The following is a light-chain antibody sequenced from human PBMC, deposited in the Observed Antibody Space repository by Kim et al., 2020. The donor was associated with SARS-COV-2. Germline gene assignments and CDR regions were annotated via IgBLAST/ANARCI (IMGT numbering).Light chain of an antibody. Sequence: SPGERATLSCRASQSVSSNLASYQQKPGQAPRLLIYGASTRTTGIPARFSGSGCGTEFTLTISSLQSEDFAVYYCQQYNNWPPWTFGQGTKVDIK. CDR3: QQYNNWPPWT. J-gene: IGKJ1*01. V-gene: IGKV3-15*01. CDR2: GAS. CDR1: QSVSSN.